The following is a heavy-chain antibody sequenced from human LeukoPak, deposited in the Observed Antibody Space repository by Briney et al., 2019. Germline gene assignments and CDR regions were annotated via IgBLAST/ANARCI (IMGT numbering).Heavy chain of an antibody. D-gene: IGHD4-23*01. CDR1: GGSISSYY. CDR3: ARPISGGPWYFDL. J-gene: IGHJ2*01. Sequence: SETLSLTCTVSGGSISSYYWSWIRQPPGKGLEWIGYIYYSGSTNYNPSLKSRVTISVDTSKNQFSLKLSSVTAAVTAVYYCARPISGGPWYFDLWGRGTLVTVSS. CDR2: IYYSGST. V-gene: IGHV4-59*01.